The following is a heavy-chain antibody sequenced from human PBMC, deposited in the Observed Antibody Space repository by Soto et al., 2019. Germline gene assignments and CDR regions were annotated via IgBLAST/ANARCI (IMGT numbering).Heavy chain of an antibody. CDR1: GFSLTTSGVG. D-gene: IGHD3-3*01. J-gene: IGHJ4*02. V-gene: IGHV2-5*02. Sequence: QITLNESGPTVVKPAETLTLTCTFSGFSLTTSGVGVGWIRQSPGKAPEWLALIYWDDDKRYSASLKSRLTITNYTSKNQAVLTMASVDPADTATYYCAHRILRTVFGLVTTTAIYFDFWGQGTPVVVSS. CDR2: IYWDDDK. CDR3: AHRILRTVFGLVTTTAIYFDF.